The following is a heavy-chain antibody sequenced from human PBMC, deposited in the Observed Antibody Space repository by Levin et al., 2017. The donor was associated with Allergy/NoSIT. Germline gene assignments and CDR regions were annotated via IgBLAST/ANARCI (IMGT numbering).Heavy chain of an antibody. CDR2: IYYSGST. CDR3: ARVHVKRRYFDY. CDR1: GGSISNGDYY. D-gene: IGHD3-9*01. J-gene: IGHJ4*02. V-gene: IGHV4-30-4*01. Sequence: SETLSLTCTVSGGSISNGDYYWSWIRQPPGKGLEWIGYIYYSGSTYYNPSLKSRVTISVDTSKNHFSLKMSSVTAADTAVYFCARVHVKRRYFDYWGRGTLVTVSS.